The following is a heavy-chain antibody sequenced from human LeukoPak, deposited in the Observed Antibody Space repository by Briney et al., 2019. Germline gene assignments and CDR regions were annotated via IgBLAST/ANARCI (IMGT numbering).Heavy chain of an antibody. CDR3: ARELEVYDYVWGSYRGTNWFDP. J-gene: IGHJ5*02. CDR1: GYTFTSYG. V-gene: IGHV1-18*01. D-gene: IGHD3-16*02. Sequence: ASVKVSCKASGYTFTSYGISWVRQAPGQGLEWIGWISAYNGNTNYAQKLQGRVTMTTDTSTSTAYMELRSLRSDDTAVYYCARELEVYDYVWGSYRGTNWFDPWGQGTLVTVSS. CDR2: ISAYNGNT.